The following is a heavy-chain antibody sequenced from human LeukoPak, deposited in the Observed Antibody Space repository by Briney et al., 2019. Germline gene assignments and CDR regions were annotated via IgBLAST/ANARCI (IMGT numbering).Heavy chain of an antibody. CDR1: GFTFSSYW. CDR2: INSDGSST. V-gene: IGHV3-74*01. D-gene: IGHD1-1*01. CDR3: TKDRVWNSFDS. J-gene: IGHJ4*02. Sequence: GGSLRLSCAASGFTFSSYWMHWVRQAPGKGLVWVSRINSDGSSTSYADSVKGRFTISRDNAKNTLYLQMNSLKNEDTAVYYCTKDRVWNSFDSWGQGTLVTVSS.